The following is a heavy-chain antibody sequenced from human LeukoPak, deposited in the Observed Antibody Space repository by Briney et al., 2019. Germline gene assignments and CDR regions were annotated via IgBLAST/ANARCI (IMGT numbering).Heavy chain of an antibody. J-gene: IGHJ4*02. CDR2: IYTSGST. Sequence: KASQTLSLTCTVSGGSISSGSYYWSWIRQPAGKGLEWIGRIYTSGSTNYNPSLKSRVTISVDTSKNQFSLKLSSVTAADTAVYYCAGSRMTMVVTRPYFDYWGQGTLVTVSS. CDR1: GGSISSGSYY. D-gene: IGHD4-23*01. V-gene: IGHV4-61*02. CDR3: AGSRMTMVVTRPYFDY.